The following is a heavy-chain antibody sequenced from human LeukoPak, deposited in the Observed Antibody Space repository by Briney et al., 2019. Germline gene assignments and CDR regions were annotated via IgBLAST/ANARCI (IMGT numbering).Heavy chain of an antibody. CDR2: INHSGST. J-gene: IGHJ4*02. V-gene: IGHV4-34*01. D-gene: IGHD3-10*01. CDR1: GGSFSGYY. Sequence: SETLSLTCAVYGGSFSGYYWSWIRQPPGKGLEWIGEINHSGSTNYNPSLKSRVTISVDTSKNQFSLKLSSVTAADTAVYYCARGRGVGYYYGSGSYGYWGQGTLVTVSS. CDR3: ARGRGVGYYYGSGSYGY.